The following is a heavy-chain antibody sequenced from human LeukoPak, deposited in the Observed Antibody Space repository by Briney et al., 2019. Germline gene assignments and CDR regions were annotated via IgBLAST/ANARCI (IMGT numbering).Heavy chain of an antibody. D-gene: IGHD5-12*01. CDR1: GYSFTSYG. J-gene: IGHJ4*02. CDR3: ARAQRGHGYNFGY. CDR2: ISAYNGNT. Sequence: ASVKVSCKASGYSFTSYGISWVRQAPGQGLEWMGWISAYNGNTNYAQKLQGRVTMTRNTSISTANMELSSLRSEDTAVYYCARAQRGHGYNFGYWGQGTLVTVSS. V-gene: IGHV1-18*01.